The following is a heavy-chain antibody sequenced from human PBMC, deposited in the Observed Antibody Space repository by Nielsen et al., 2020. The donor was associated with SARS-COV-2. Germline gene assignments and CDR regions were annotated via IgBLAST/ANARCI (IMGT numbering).Heavy chain of an antibody. D-gene: IGHD2-21*01. CDR2: IYPGDSDT. Sequence: GGSLRLSCKGSGYSFTSYWIGWVRQMPGKGLEWMGIIYPGDSDTRYSPSFQGQVTISADKSISTAYLQWSSLKASDTAMYYCARDRTPRHISSVDYWGQGTLVTVSS. J-gene: IGHJ4*02. V-gene: IGHV5-51*01. CDR1: GYSFTSYW. CDR3: ARDRTPRHISSVDY.